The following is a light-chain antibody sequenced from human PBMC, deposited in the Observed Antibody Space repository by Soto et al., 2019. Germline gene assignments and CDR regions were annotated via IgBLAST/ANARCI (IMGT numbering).Light chain of an antibody. CDR2: DAS. Sequence: ETVLTQSPVTLSLSPGERATLSCRVSQSVGSYLAWYQQKPGQAPRLLIYDASSRAPGVPARFSGSGSGTDFTLTISSLEPEDFAVYYCQQRSNRLPITFGQGTRLDIK. CDR1: QSVGSY. J-gene: IGKJ5*01. V-gene: IGKV3-11*01. CDR3: QQRSNRLPIT.